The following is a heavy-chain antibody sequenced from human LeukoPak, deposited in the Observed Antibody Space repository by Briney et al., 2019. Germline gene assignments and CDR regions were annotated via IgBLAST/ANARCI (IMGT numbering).Heavy chain of an antibody. CDR3: ARGPYDSSGFDY. Sequence: GGSLRLSCAASGFTVSSNYMSWVRQAPGKGLEWVSVIYSGGSTYYADSAKGRFTISRDNSKNTLYLQMNSLRAEDTAVYYCARGPYDSSGFDYWGQGTLVTVSS. D-gene: IGHD3-22*01. CDR1: GFTVSSNY. J-gene: IGHJ4*02. CDR2: IYSGGST. V-gene: IGHV3-53*01.